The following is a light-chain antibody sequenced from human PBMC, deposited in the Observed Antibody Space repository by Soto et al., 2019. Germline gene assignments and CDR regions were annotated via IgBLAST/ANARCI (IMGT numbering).Light chain of an antibody. V-gene: IGKV3-11*01. CDR1: QNISRS. Sequence: DILMTQSPDSLAVSLGERATLSCRALQNISRSLAWYQQKPGQAPRLLIYEASNRATGIPARFSGSGSGTDFTLTISSLEPEDFAVYYCQQYSNWPPAITFGQGTRLEIK. CDR2: EAS. CDR3: QQYSNWPPAIT. J-gene: IGKJ5*01.